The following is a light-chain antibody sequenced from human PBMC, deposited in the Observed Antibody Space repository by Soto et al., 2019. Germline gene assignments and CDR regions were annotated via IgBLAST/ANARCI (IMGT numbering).Light chain of an antibody. CDR3: QQYNNWPFT. V-gene: IGKV3-15*01. Sequence: EIVMTQSPATLSVSPGERATLSCRASQSVSSNLAWYQQKPGQAPRLLIYGASTRATGIPARFSGSEYGREFTLTINSLQSGDFAVYYCQQYNNWPFTFGPGTKVDI. CDR1: QSVSSN. CDR2: GAS. J-gene: IGKJ3*01.